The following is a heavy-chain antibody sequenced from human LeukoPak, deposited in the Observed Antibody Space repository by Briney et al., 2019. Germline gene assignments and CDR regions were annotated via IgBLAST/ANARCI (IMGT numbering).Heavy chain of an antibody. CDR1: GGSISSYY. J-gene: IGHJ3*02. CDR2: IYYSGST. V-gene: IGHV4-59*08. D-gene: IGHD3-22*01. CDR3: ARLDEYYDSSGYYATNAFDI. Sequence: SETLSLTCTVSGGSISSYYWSWIRQPPGKGLEWIGYIYYSGSTNYNPSLKSRVTISVDTSKNQFSLKLSSVTAADTAVYYCARLDEYYDSSGYYATNAFDIWGQGTMITVSS.